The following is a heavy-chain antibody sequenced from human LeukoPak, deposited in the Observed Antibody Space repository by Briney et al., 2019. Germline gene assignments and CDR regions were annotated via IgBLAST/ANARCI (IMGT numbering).Heavy chain of an antibody. CDR2: ISGGGDST. CDR3: AKGRGTNSGPTLDY. V-gene: IGHV3-23*01. Sequence: GGSLSLSFAASGLTFRNFAMRGVRQPPWRGRAGVSAISGGGDSTYYADSVKGRFTVYRDNSKNTLYLQVNSLTDDDTVVYYCAKGRGTNSGPTLDYCGQGTLVTVSS. CDR1: GLTFRNFA. D-gene: IGHD6-19*01. J-gene: IGHJ4*02.